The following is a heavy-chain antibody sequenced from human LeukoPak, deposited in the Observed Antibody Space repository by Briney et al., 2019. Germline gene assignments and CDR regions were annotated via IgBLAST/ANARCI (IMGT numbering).Heavy chain of an antibody. J-gene: IGHJ6*02. D-gene: IGHD3-16*01. V-gene: IGHV3-21*01. CDR1: GFTFSSYS. Sequence: GGSLRLSCAASGFTFSSYSMNRVRQAPGKGLEWVSSISSSSSYIYYADSVKGRFTISRDNAKNSLYLQMNSLRAEDTAVYYCATQGDYYYGMDVWGQGTTVTVSS. CDR3: ATQGDYYYGMDV. CDR2: ISSSSSYI.